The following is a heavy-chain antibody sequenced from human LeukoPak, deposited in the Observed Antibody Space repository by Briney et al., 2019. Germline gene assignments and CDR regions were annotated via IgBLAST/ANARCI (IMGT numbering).Heavy chain of an antibody. V-gene: IGHV3-53*01. CDR3: ARARIAVAGTRWFDP. CDR1: GFTVSSNY. D-gene: IGHD6-19*01. CDR2: IYSGGST. J-gene: IGHJ5*02. Sequence: TGGSLRLSCAASGFTVSSNYMSWVRQAPGKGLEWVSVIYSGGSTYYADSVKGRFTISRDNSKNTLYLQMNSLGAEDTAVYYCARARIAVAGTRWFDPWGQGTLVTVSS.